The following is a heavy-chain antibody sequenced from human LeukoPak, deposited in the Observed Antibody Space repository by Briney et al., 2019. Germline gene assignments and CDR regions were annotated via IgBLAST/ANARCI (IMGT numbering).Heavy chain of an antibody. V-gene: IGHV3-30*02. J-gene: IGHJ4*02. Sequence: GGSLRLSCAASGFTFSSYGMHWVRQAPGKGLEWVAFIRYDGSNKYYADSVKGRFTISRDNSKNTLYLQMNSLRAEDTAVYYCAREREPVTTEFDYWGQGTLVTVSS. CDR3: AREREPVTTEFDY. CDR1: GFTFSSYG. D-gene: IGHD4-17*01. CDR2: IRYDGSNK.